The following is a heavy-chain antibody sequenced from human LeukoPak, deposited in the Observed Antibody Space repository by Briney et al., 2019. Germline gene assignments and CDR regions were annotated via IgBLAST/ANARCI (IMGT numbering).Heavy chain of an antibody. Sequence: AGESLKISCKGSGYSFTSYWISWVRQMPGKGLEWMGIIYPGDSDTRYSPSFQGQVTISADKSISTAYLQWSSLKASDTAMYYCARDWQQLGNDAFDIWGQGTMVTVSS. D-gene: IGHD6-13*01. CDR3: ARDWQQLGNDAFDI. CDR1: GYSFTSYW. J-gene: IGHJ3*02. CDR2: IYPGDSDT. V-gene: IGHV5-51*01.